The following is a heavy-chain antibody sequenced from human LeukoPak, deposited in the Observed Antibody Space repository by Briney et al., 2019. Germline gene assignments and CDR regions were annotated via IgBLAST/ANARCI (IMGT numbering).Heavy chain of an antibody. CDR3: ARDFHSSILPFDY. CDR1: GXNFDDSG. V-gene: IGHV3-20*04. J-gene: IGHJ4*02. Sequence: GGSLRLSCAASGXNFDDSGMSWVRQAPGKGLEWVFGINWNGGSTGYADSVKGRFTISRDNARNALYLQMNSLRAEDTALYYCARDFHSSILPFDYWGQGTLVTVSS. CDR2: INWNGGST. D-gene: IGHD3-22*01.